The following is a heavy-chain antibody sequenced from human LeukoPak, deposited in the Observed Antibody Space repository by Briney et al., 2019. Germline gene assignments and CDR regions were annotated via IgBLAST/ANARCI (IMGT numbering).Heavy chain of an antibody. D-gene: IGHD6-13*01. CDR2: MSYDGSNK. Sequence: GGSLRLSCAASGFTFSSYSMHWARQAPGKGLEWVAVMSYDGSNKFYADSVKGRFTISRDNSKNTLFLQMNSLRAEDTAEYYCARDFSSSWTTRLDYWGQGTLVTVSS. CDR3: ARDFSSSWTTRLDY. J-gene: IGHJ4*02. V-gene: IGHV3-30-3*01. CDR1: GFTFSSYS.